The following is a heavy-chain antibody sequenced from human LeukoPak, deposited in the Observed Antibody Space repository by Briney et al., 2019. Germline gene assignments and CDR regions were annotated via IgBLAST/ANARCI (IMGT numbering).Heavy chain of an antibody. V-gene: IGHV3-21*01. D-gene: IGHD6-19*01. CDR2: LCNSSSYI. Sequence: GGSLRLSCAASGFTFSSFGMNLGRQAPGKGLEWVSTLCNSSSYIYYADSVKGRFTISRDNAKNSLYLQMNSLRAEDTAVYYCARDAAGSSGWHAAGGAFDIWGQGTMVTVSS. J-gene: IGHJ3*02. CDR3: ARDAAGSSGWHAAGGAFDI. CDR1: GFTFSSFG.